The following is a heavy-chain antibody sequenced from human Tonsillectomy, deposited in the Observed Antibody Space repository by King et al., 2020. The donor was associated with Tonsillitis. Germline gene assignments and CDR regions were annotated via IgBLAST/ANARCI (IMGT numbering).Heavy chain of an antibody. CDR1: GGTFNNYA. D-gene: IGHD2-21*02. CDR2: IIPIFGTR. CDR3: ASRLSVVVTDDDAVDI. V-gene: IGHV1-69*01. Sequence: VQLVESGAEVKKPGSSVKVSCKASGGTFNNYAINWVRQAPGQGLEWMGAIIPIFGTRNSAQTFQGRVTITADESTSTAYMELTSLRYEDTAVYYCASRLSVVVTDDDAVDIWGQGTMVTVSS. J-gene: IGHJ3*02.